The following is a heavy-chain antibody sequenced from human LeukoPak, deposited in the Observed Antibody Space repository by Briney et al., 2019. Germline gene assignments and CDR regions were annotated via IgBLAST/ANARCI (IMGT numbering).Heavy chain of an antibody. D-gene: IGHD2-2*01. CDR2: ISYDGSNK. CDR3: AKGLMPQYYYYYGMDV. V-gene: IGHV3-30-3*01. Sequence: PGGSLRLSCAASGFTFSSYAMPWVRQAPGKGLEWVAVISYDGSNKYYADSVKGRFTISRDNSKNTLYLQMNSLRAEDTAVYYCAKGLMPQYYYYYGMDVWGQGTTVTVSS. J-gene: IGHJ6*02. CDR1: GFTFSSYA.